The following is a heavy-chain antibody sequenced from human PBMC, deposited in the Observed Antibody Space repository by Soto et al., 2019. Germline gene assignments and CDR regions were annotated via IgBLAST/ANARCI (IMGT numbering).Heavy chain of an antibody. Sequence: GALRLSCAASGFTFSSYAMHWVRQAPGKGLEWVAVISYDGSNKYYADSVKGRFTISRDNSKNTLYLQMNSLRAEDTAVYYCARDAITMVRGVISTPLFDYWGQGTLVTAPQ. CDR3: ARDAITMVRGVISTPLFDY. J-gene: IGHJ4*02. D-gene: IGHD3-10*01. CDR2: ISYDGSNK. V-gene: IGHV3-30-3*01. CDR1: GFTFSSYA.